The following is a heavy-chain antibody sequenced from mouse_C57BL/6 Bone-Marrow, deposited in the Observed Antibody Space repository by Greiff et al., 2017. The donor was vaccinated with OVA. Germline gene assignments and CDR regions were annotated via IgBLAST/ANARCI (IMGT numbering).Heavy chain of an antibody. CDR3: TRVYSNYPLWYFDV. D-gene: IGHD2-5*01. J-gene: IGHJ1*03. Sequence: EVKLVESGEGLVKPGGSLKLSCAASGFTFSSYAMSWVRQTPEKRLEWVAYISSGGDYIYYADTVKGRFTISRDNARNTLYLQMSSLKSEDTAMYYCTRVYSNYPLWYFDVWGTGTTVTVSS. V-gene: IGHV5-9-1*02. CDR2: ISSGGDYI. CDR1: GFTFSSYA.